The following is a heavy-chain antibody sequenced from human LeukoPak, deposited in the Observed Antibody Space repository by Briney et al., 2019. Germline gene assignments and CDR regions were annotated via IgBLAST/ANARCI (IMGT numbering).Heavy chain of an antibody. CDR3: ARAVDRAGAANANWFDP. J-gene: IGHJ5*02. V-gene: IGHV4-34*01. CDR2: INHSGST. D-gene: IGHD6-19*01. Sequence: SETLSLTCAVYGGSFSGYYWSWIRQPPGKGLEWIGEINHSGSTNYNPSLKSRVTISVDTSKNQFSLKLSSVTAADTAVYYCARAVDRAGAANANWFDPWGQGTLVTVSS. CDR1: GGSFSGYY.